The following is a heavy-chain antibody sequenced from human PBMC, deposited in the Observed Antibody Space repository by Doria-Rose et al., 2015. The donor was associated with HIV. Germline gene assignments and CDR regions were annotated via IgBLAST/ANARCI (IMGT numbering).Heavy chain of an antibody. CDR3: ARGPIADDAFDI. D-gene: IGHD3-16*02. Sequence: QVQLQESGGGVVQPGRSLRLSCAASRFTFSSYAMHWVRQAPGKGLEWVTIISYDGSNKYYADSVKGRFTISRDNSKNTLYLQMNSLRTEDTAVYYCARGPIADDAFDIWGQGTMVTVSS. CDR2: ISYDGSNK. J-gene: IGHJ3*02. V-gene: IGHV3-30*04. CDR1: RFTFSSYA.